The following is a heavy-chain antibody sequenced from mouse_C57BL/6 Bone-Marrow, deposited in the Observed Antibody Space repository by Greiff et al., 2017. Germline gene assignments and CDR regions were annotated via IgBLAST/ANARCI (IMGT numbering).Heavy chain of an antibody. J-gene: IGHJ3*01. CDR3: AREELLAWFAY. CDR1: GYSFTSYY. Sequence: QVQLKQSGPELVKPGASVKISCKASGYSFTSYYIHWVKQRPGQGLEWIGWIYPGSGNTKYNEKFKGKATLTADTSSSTAYMQLSSLTSEDSAVYYCAREELLAWFAYWGQGTLVTVSA. D-gene: IGHD1-1*01. CDR2: IYPGSGNT. V-gene: IGHV1-66*01.